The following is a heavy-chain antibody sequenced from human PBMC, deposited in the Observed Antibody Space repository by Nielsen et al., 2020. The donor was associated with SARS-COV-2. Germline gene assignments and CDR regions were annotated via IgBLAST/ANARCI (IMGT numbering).Heavy chain of an antibody. D-gene: IGHD3-3*01. CDR2: IRSKAYGGTT. V-gene: IGHV3-49*03. J-gene: IGHJ5*02. CDR3: TSYYRITIFGVVHNWFDP. Sequence: GESLKISCTASGFTFGDYAMSWFRQAPGKGLEWVGFIRSKAYGGTTEYAASVKGRFTISRDDSKSIAYLQMNSLKTEDTAVYYCTSYYRITIFGVVHNWFDPWGQGTLVTVSS. CDR1: GFTFGDYA.